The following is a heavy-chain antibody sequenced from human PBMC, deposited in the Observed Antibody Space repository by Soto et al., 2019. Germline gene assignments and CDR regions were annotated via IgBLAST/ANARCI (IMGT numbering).Heavy chain of an antibody. CDR3: ARQIYDSDTGPNFQYYFDS. D-gene: IGHD3-22*01. J-gene: IGHJ4*02. CDR1: GYSFAGYW. CDR2: IDPSDSQT. Sequence: PGESLKIACKGSGYSFAGYWITLVRPKPGKGLEWMGRIDPSDSQTYYSPSFRGHVTISVTKSITTVFLQWSSLRASDTAMYYCARQIYDSDTGPNFQYYFDSWGQGTPVTVSS. V-gene: IGHV5-10-1*01.